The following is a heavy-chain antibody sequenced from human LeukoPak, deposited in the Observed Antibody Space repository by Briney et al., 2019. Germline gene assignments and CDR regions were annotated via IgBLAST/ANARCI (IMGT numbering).Heavy chain of an antibody. CDR1: GFTFSSDS. CDR2: ISSSSSYI. Sequence: GGSLRLSCAASGFTFSSDSMNWVRQAPGKGLEWVSSISSSSSYIYYADSVKGRFTISRDNAKNSLYLQMNSLRAEDTAVYYCARSFRLDAFDIWGQGTMVTVSS. CDR3: ARSFRLDAFDI. D-gene: IGHD6-13*01. J-gene: IGHJ3*02. V-gene: IGHV3-21*01.